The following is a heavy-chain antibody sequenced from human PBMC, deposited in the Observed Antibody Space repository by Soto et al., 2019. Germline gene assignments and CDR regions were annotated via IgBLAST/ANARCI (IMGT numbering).Heavy chain of an antibody. Sequence: ASVRVSCKASGYTFTSYGIHWVRQAPGQRLGWMGWINAANGDTKYSPKFQGRVTITRDTSASTAYMELSSLRSEDTAVYYCVRRHVSATGIDWFDPWGQGTLVTVSS. D-gene: IGHD6-13*01. J-gene: IGHJ5*02. CDR1: GYTFTSYG. CDR3: VRRHVSATGIDWFDP. V-gene: IGHV1-3*01. CDR2: INAANGDT.